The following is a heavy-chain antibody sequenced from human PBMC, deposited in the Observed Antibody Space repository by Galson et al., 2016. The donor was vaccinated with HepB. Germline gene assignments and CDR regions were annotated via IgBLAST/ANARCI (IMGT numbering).Heavy chain of an antibody. CDR3: ARSGPYYIFDF. J-gene: IGHJ4*02. Sequence: SETLSPTCSVSGGSITDYRWSWIRQPPGKGLEWIGYFYGSGRTDYNPSLKSRVTLSVDTSKNQFPLKLSSMTAEVPAVYYFARSGPYYIFDFWGQGTLVTVSS. D-gene: IGHD3-22*01. V-gene: IGHV4-59*01. CDR2: FYGSGRT. CDR1: GGSITDYR.